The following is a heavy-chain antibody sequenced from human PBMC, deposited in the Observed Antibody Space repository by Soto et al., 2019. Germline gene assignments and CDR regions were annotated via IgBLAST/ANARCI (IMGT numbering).Heavy chain of an antibody. CDR3: ATDKVAFDM. J-gene: IGHJ3*02. D-gene: IGHD3-9*01. CDR2: INTKTGGT. CDR1: GYIFTGDY. V-gene: IGHV1-2*02. Sequence: GASVKLSRTASGYIFTGDYIQWVRQAPGQGLEWMGWINTKTGGTKYAQKFQGRVTMTRDTSINTAYMEVSRLRSDDTAVYYCATDKVAFDMWGQGTMVTVSS.